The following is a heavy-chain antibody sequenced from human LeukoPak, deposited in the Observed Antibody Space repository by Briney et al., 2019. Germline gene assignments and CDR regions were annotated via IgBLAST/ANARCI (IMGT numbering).Heavy chain of an antibody. CDR3: ARDLAGSSSRDV. Sequence: SETLSLTCTVSGDSLRGYCWNWIRQSPGKGLEWIAYMYYSGTTTKYNPSLKSRVTVSADTSKNQISLKLSSVTAADTAVYYCARDLAGSSSRDVWGKGTTVTVSS. V-gene: IGHV4-59*01. CDR2: MYYSGTT. D-gene: IGHD3-10*01. J-gene: IGHJ6*04. CDR1: GDSLRGYC.